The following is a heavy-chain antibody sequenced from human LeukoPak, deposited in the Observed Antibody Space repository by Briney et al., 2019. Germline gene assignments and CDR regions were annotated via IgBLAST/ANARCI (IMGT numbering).Heavy chain of an antibody. CDR3: AKDPGVVPAHYFDY. CDR1: GFTFSSYA. D-gene: IGHD2-2*01. Sequence: PGGSLRLSCAASGFTFSSYAMNWVRQAPGKGLEWVSGTGSTGVSTFYTDSVKGRFTVSRDNSKNTLSLQMYSLRAEDTAVYYCAKDPGVVPAHYFDYWGQGTMVTVSS. J-gene: IGHJ4*02. V-gene: IGHV3-23*01. CDR2: TGSTGVST.